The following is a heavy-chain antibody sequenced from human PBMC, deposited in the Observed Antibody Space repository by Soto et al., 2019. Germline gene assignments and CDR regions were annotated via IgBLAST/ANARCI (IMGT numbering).Heavy chain of an antibody. CDR3: ARHQRHTYYYDSSGYYYPFDY. D-gene: IGHD3-22*01. Sequence: QLQLQESGPGLVKPSETLSLTCTVSGGSISSSSYYWGWIRQPPGKGLEWIGSIYYSGSTYYNPSLKSRVTISVDTSKNQFSLKLSSVTAADTAVYYCARHQRHTYYYDSSGYYYPFDYWGQGTLVTVSS. J-gene: IGHJ4*02. CDR2: IYYSGST. CDR1: GGSISSSSYY. V-gene: IGHV4-39*01.